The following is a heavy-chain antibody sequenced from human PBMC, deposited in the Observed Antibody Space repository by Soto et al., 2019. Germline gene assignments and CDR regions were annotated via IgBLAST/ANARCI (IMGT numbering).Heavy chain of an antibody. CDR3: ARDLGYCRSGTCYREWFDP. V-gene: IGHV1-18*01. Sequence: QVQLVQSGAEVKKPGASVKVSCKASGYTFTTHGISWVRQVPGQGLEWMGWVRGDNGHTNYAQSLQGRVTMTTDTSTNKAYRERRSLRSDDTAVYYCARDLGYCRSGTCYREWFDPWGQGTLVTVSS. CDR2: VRGDNGHT. J-gene: IGHJ5*02. D-gene: IGHD2-15*01. CDR1: GYTFTTHG.